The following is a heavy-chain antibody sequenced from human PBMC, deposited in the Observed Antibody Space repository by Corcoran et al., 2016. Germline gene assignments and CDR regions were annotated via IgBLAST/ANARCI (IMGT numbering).Heavy chain of an antibody. V-gene: IGHV1-69*01. Sequence: QVQLVQSGAEVKKPGSSVKVSCKASGGTFSSYAISWVRQAPGQGLEWMGGIIPIFGTANYAQKFQGRVTITADESTSTAYMELSSLRSEDTAVYYCARTLIRSTMVRGVIIHPLDYWGQGTLVTVSS. CDR2: IIPIFGTA. CDR3: ARTLIRSTMVRGVIIHPLDY. CDR1: GGTFSSYA. J-gene: IGHJ4*02. D-gene: IGHD3-10*01.